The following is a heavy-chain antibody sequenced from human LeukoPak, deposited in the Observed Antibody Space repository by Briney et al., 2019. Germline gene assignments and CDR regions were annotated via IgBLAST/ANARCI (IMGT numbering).Heavy chain of an antibody. CDR1: GYSFASYW. J-gene: IGHJ4*02. Sequence: GESLKISCKGSGYSFASYWIARVRQMPGKGLEWMGIIHPGDSDTRYSPSFQGQVTISADKSICTAYLQWSSLKASDTAIYYCARQWGDCSSTSCYSAYWGQGTLVTVSS. CDR3: ARQWGDCSSTSCYSAY. V-gene: IGHV5-51*01. D-gene: IGHD2-2*01. CDR2: IHPGDSDT.